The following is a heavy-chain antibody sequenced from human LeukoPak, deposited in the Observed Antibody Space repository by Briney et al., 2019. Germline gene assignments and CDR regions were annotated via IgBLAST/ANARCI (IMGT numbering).Heavy chain of an antibody. CDR2: ISSISHYI. D-gene: IGHD2-2*01. CDR1: GFTFSTFS. CDR3: ARDLSTSLPGGFDY. V-gene: IGHV3-21*01. J-gene: IGHJ4*02. Sequence: GGSLRLSCAASGFTFSTFSMNWVRQAPGKGLEWVSTISSISHYIYYADTVKGRFTISRDNARNSLYLQMNSLRVEDTAVYYCARDLSTSLPGGFDYWGQGTLVTVSS.